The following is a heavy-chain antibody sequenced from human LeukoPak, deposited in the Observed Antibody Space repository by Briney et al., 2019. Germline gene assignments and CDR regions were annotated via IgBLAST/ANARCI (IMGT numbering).Heavy chain of an antibody. V-gene: IGHV1-69*05. D-gene: IGHD4-23*01. J-gene: IGHJ4*02. CDR1: GGTFSSYA. Sequence: ASVEVSCKASGGTFSSYAISWVRQAPGQGLEWMGGIIPIFGTANYAQKFQGRVTITTDESTSTAYMELSSLRSGDTAVYYCARGLRRTTVVTTYFDYWGQGTLVTVSS. CDR2: IIPIFGTA. CDR3: ARGLRRTTVVTTYFDY.